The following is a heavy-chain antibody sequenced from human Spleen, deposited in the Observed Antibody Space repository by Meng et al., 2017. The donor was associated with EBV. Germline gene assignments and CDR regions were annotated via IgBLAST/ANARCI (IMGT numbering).Heavy chain of an antibody. Sequence: VQLHEAGPGLGKPSGALSLTCAVSGGSISSSNWCSWVRQAPGKGPGWIGEIYHSGSTNYNQSLKGRVTISVDKSKNQFSLKLSSVTAADTAVYYCARDVASYNWCDPWGQGTLVTVSS. CDR1: GGSISSSNW. V-gene: IGHV4-4*02. CDR3: ARDVASYNWCDP. J-gene: IGHJ5*02. CDR2: IYHSGST. D-gene: IGHD5-12*01.